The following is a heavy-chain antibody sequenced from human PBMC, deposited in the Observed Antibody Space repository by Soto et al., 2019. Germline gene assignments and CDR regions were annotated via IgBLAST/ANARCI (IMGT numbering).Heavy chain of an antibody. CDR3: ASSNIVAAPYGMDV. D-gene: IGHD6-13*01. J-gene: IGHJ6*02. CDR1: GYTFINYA. V-gene: IGHV1-3*01. Sequence: ASVKVSCKASGYTFINYALHWVRQAPGQRLDWIGRINAGNGNTKYSQKFQGRVTITRDTSASTAYMELSSLRSEDTAVYYCASSNIVAAPYGMDVWGQGTTVTVSS. CDR2: INAGNGNT.